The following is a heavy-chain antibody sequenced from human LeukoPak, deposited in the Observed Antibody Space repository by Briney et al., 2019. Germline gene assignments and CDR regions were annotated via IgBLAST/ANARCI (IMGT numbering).Heavy chain of an antibody. CDR2: INPSGGSP. J-gene: IGHJ3*02. Sequence: ASVKVSCKASGYTFTSYYIHWVRQAPGQGLEWMGIINPSGGSPTYTQKFQGRVTMTEDTSTDTAYMELSSLRSEDTAVYYCALSTYYDILTGSRGAFDIWGQGTMVTVSS. D-gene: IGHD3-9*01. CDR3: ALSTYYDILTGSRGAFDI. V-gene: IGHV1-46*01. CDR1: GYTFTSYY.